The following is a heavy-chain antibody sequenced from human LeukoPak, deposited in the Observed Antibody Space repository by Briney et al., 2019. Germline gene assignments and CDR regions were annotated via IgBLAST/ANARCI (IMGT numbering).Heavy chain of an antibody. V-gene: IGHV4-4*08. CDR3: ARDPTAAATYYYYYMDV. D-gene: IGHD6-13*01. J-gene: IGHJ6*03. CDR1: GGSISSYY. CDR2: IYTSGST. Sequence: SETLSLTCTVSGGSISSYYWSWIRQPPGKGLEWIGYIYTSGSTNYNPSLKSRVTMSVDTSKNQFSLKLSSVTAADTAVYYCARDPTAAATYYYYYMDVWGKGTTVTVSS.